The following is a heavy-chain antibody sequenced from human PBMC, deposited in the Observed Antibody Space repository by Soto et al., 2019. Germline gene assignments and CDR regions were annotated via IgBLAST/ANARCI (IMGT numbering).Heavy chain of an antibody. CDR3: ARDPSGRAENWFDP. CDR1: GGSISIYY. V-gene: IGHV4-4*07. D-gene: IGHD6-19*01. J-gene: IGHJ5*02. Sequence: AETLCVTTILSGGSISIYYWGWIRQPAGKGLEWIGRIYTSGSTNYNPSLKSRVTMSVDTSKNQLSLKLSSVTAADTVVYYCARDPSGRAENWFDPWGQRTLVTVSS. CDR2: IYTSGST.